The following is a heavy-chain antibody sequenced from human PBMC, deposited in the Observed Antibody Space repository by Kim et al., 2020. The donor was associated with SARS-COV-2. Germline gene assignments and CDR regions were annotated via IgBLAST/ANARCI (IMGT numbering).Heavy chain of an antibody. CDR3: ARVMMGRTVTIPYYYYYGMDV. V-gene: IGHV4-59*13. D-gene: IGHD4-17*01. CDR1: GGSISSYY. Sequence: SETLSLTCTVSGGSISSYYWSWIRQPPGKGLEWIGYIYYSGSTNYNPSLKSRVTISVDTSKNQFSLKLSSVTAADTAVYYCARVMMGRTVTIPYYYYYGMDVWGQGTTVTVSS. CDR2: IYYSGST. J-gene: IGHJ6*02.